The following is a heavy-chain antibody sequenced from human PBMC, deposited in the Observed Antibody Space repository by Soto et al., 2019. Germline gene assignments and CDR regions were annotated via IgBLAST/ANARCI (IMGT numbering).Heavy chain of an antibody. CDR2: TSGSGGTT. Sequence: EVRLLESGGTLAQPGESLRLSCAASGFAFSNYAMSWVRQARGKGLEWVSATSGSGGTTYYAESVKGRFTLSMDYFKSTLVLQMDSLTADDTALYYCAKGTGFSYGDGYSFDHWGQGTLVTVSS. CDR1: GFAFSNYA. V-gene: IGHV3-23*01. CDR3: AKGTGFSYGDGYSFDH. D-gene: IGHD5-18*01. J-gene: IGHJ4*02.